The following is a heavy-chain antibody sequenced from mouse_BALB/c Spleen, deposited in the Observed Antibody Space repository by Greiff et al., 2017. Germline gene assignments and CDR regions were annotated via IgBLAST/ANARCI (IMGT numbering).Heavy chain of an antibody. CDR3: ARSGGQGAMDY. V-gene: IGHV1S137*01. CDR2: ISTYYGDA. CDR1: GYTFTDYA. J-gene: IGHJ4*01. Sequence: QVQLQQSGAELVRPGVSVKISCKGSGYTFTDYAMHWVKQSHAKSLEWIGVISTYYGDASYNQKFKGKATMTVDKSSSTAYMELARLTSEDSAIYYCARSGGQGAMDYWGQGTSVTVSS.